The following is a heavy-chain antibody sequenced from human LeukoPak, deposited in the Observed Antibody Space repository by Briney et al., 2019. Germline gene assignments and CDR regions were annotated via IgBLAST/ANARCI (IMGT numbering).Heavy chain of an antibody. J-gene: IGHJ3*02. D-gene: IGHD1-1*01. CDR1: GFTFSNHG. V-gene: IGHV3-21*01. CDR3: ARDINSVAFDM. Sequence: GGSLRLSCAASGFTFSNHGMNWVRQAPGKGLEWVSGIGGSGGFITYYADSVKGRFTVTRDNAKGSVSLQMNSLRAEDTAVYYCARDINSVAFDMWGQGTVVTVSS. CDR2: IGGSGGFIT.